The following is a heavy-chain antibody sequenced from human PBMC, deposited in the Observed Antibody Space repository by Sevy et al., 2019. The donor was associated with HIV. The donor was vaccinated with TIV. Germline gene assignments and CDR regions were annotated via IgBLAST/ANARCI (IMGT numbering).Heavy chain of an antibody. V-gene: IGHV4-59*13. CDR1: GVSMSSFC. J-gene: IGHJ4*02. D-gene: IGHD3-22*01. CDR2: IYYSGST. CDR3: ARRYFYDSRGSTVFDY. Sequence: SETLSLTCTVSGVSMSSFCWSWIRQPPGKGLEWIGNIYYSGSTNYNPALKSRVTISVDTSKNQFSLKLSSVTAADTAVYYCARRYFYDSRGSTVFDYWGQGALVTVSS.